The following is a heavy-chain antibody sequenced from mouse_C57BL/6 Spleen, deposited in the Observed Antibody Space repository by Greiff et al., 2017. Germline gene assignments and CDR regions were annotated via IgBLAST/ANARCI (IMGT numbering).Heavy chain of an antibody. D-gene: IGHD1-1*01. J-gene: IGHJ3*01. CDR3: ARSYGSSYGFAY. V-gene: IGHV1-26*01. Sequence: EVQLQQSGPELVKPGASVKISCKASGYTFTDYYMNWVKQSHGKSLEWIGDINPNNGGTSYNQKFKGKATLTVDTSSSTAYMELRSLTSEDSAVYYCARSYGSSYGFAYWGQGTLVTVSA. CDR1: GYTFTDYY. CDR2: INPNNGGT.